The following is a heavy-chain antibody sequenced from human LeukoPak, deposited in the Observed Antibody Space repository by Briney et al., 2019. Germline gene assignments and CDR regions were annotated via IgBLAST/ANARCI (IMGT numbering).Heavy chain of an antibody. J-gene: IGHJ4*02. D-gene: IGHD3-3*01. V-gene: IGHV1-69*13. CDR3: ATSPTGFLEWLFSDY. CDR2: IIPIFDSE. CDR1: GDTFTSYT. Sequence: GASVKVSFKASGDTFTSYTISWVRHAPGQGLELMGVIIPIFDSENYAEKFQGCVTISADESTSTAYMELSSLRYEDTAVYYCATSPTGFLEWLFSDYWGQGTLVTVSS.